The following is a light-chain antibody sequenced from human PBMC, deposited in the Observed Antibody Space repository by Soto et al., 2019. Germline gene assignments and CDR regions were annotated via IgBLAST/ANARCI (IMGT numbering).Light chain of an antibody. CDR1: QSVSSY. CDR3: QQRTNGPPRT. V-gene: IGKV3-11*01. J-gene: IGKJ4*02. CDR2: DAS. Sequence: EIVLTQSPATLSLSPGERATLSCRASQSVSSYLTWYQQKPGQAPRLLIYDASNRATGIQARFSGSGSGTEFTLTISSLEPEDVAVYYCQQRTNGPPRTFGGGTKVEIK.